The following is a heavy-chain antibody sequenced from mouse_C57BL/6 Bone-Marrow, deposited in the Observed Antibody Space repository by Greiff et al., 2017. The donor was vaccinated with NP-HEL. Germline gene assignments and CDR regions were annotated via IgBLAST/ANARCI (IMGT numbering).Heavy chain of an antibody. D-gene: IGHD4-1*01. CDR1: GFTFSSYA. CDR3: AREGLGRGYFDV. J-gene: IGHJ1*03. CDR2: ISDGGSYT. V-gene: IGHV5-4*01. Sequence: EVKLMESGGGLVKPGGSLKLSCAASGFTFSSYAMSWVRQTPEKRLEWVATISDGGSYTYYPDNVKGRFTISRDNAKNNLYLQMSHLKSEDTAMYYGAREGLGRGYFDVWGTGTTVTVSS.